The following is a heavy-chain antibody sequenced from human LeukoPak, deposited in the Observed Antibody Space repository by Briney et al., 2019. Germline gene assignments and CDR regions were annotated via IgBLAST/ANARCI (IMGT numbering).Heavy chain of an antibody. D-gene: IGHD5-18*01. CDR2: IYYSGST. Sequence: PSETLSLTCTVSGGSISSSSYYWGWIRQPPGKGLEWIGSIYYSGSTYYNPSLKSRVIISVDTSKNQFSLKLSSVTAADTAVYYCARHRGGYSYASLIFDYWGQGTLVTVSS. CDR1: GGSISSSSYY. J-gene: IGHJ4*02. CDR3: ARHRGGYSYASLIFDY. V-gene: IGHV4-39*01.